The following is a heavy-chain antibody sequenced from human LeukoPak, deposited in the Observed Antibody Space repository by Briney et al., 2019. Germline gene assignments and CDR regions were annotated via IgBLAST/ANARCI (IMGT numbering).Heavy chain of an antibody. CDR2: IWYDGSNK. J-gene: IGHJ4*02. D-gene: IGHD4-17*01. CDR1: GFTFSSYG. V-gene: IGHV3-33*08. CDR3: ARDLDGAVYYFDY. Sequence: AGGSLRLSCAASGFTFSSYGMHWVRQAPGKGLEWVAVIWYDGSNKYYADSVKGRFTISRDNSKNTLYLQMNSLRAEDTAVYYCARDLDGAVYYFDYWGQGTLVTVSS.